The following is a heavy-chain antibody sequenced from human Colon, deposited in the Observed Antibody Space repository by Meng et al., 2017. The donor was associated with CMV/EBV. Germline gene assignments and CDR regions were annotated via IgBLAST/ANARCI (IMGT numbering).Heavy chain of an antibody. CDR3: ARSRNARVPYDDIPSL. V-gene: IGHV3-7*01. CDR1: GFTFSNYW. CDR2: IREDGNKK. Sequence: GGSLRLSCVASGFTFSNYWMSWVRQAPGKGLEWVANIREDGNKKYYVASLKGRFTISRDNAKNSLYLQVDSLRAEDTAVYYCARSRNARVPYDDIPSLWGQGTTVTVSS. J-gene: IGHJ6*02. D-gene: IGHD3-9*01.